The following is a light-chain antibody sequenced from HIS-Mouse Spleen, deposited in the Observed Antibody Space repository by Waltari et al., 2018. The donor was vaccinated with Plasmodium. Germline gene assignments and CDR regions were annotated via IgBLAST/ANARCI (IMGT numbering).Light chain of an antibody. CDR1: QSVSSN. CDR3: QQYNNWSFT. J-gene: IGKJ3*01. Sequence: EIVTTQSPATLSVPPGERATSSCRASQSVSSNLAWYQQKPGQAPRLLIYGASTRATGIPARFSGSGSGTEFTLTISSLQSEDFAVYYCQQYNNWSFTFGPGTKVDIK. CDR2: GAS. V-gene: IGKV3-15*01.